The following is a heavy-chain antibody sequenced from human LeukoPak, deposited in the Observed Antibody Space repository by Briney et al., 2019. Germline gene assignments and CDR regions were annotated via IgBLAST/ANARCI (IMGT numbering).Heavy chain of an antibody. D-gene: IGHD5-18*01. Sequence: PGGSLRLSCAASGFTFTNYAMSWLRHAPGKGLEWVLAISFTSGGTYYADSVKGRFTISRDNSKSTLLLQMNSLRAEDTAVYYCAKDRTQLWLYDYWGQGTLVTDSS. V-gene: IGHV3-23*01. CDR1: GFTFTNYA. CDR3: AKDRTQLWLYDY. J-gene: IGHJ4*02. CDR2: ISFTSGGT.